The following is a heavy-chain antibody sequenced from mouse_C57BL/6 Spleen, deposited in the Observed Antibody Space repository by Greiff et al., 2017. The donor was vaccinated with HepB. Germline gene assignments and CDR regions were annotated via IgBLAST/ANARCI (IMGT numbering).Heavy chain of an antibody. V-gene: IGHV5-17*01. J-gene: IGHJ4*01. CDR3: ARGGGLLPPYAMDY. CDR1: GFTFSDYG. Sequence: EVKLVESGGGLVKPGGSLKLSCAASGFTFSDYGMHWVRQAPEKGLEWVAYISSGSSTIYYADTVKGRFTISRDNAKNTLCLQMTSLRAEDTAMYYCARGGGLLPPYAMDYWGQGTSVTVSA. CDR2: ISSGSSTI. D-gene: IGHD2-3*01.